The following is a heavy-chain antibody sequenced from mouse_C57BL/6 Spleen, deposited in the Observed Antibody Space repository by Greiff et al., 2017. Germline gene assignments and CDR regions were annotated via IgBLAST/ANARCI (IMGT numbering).Heavy chain of an antibody. Sequence: QVQLQQSGAELARPGALVKLSCKASGYTFTSLGISWVKQRTGQGPELIGEIYPRSGNTYYNEKFKGKATLTADKSSSTAYMELRSLTSEDSAVYFCARSGNDYDEYFDVWGTGTTVTVSS. CDR3: ARSGNDYDEYFDV. CDR1: GYTFTSLG. V-gene: IGHV1-81*01. D-gene: IGHD2-4*01. CDR2: IYPRSGNT. J-gene: IGHJ1*03.